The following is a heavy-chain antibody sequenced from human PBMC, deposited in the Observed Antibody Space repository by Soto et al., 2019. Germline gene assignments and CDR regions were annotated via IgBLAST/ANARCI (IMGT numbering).Heavy chain of an antibody. D-gene: IGHD3-3*01. V-gene: IGHV3-23*01. CDR1: GFTFSSYA. CDR2: ISGNGGTT. CDR3: VNMGRITIFGVANY. J-gene: IGHJ4*02. Sequence: GGSLRLSCAASGFTFSSYAMSWVRQAPGKGLEWVSAISGNGGTTYYADAVKGRFTISRDNSENTLYLQMNSLRAEDTAAYYCVNMGRITIFGVANYWGQGTLVTVS.